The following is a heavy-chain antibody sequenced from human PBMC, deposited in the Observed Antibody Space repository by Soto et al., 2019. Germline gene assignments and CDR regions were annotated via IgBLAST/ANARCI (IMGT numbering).Heavy chain of an antibody. CDR1: GFTFSSYG. D-gene: IGHD1-1*01. V-gene: IGHV3-33*01. CDR3: ARERGLTGTTILVY. CDR2: IWYDGSNK. Sequence: QVQLVESGGGVVQPGRSLRLSCAASGFTFSSYGMHWVRQAPGKGLEWVAVIWYDGSNKYYADSVKGRFTISRDNSKNTLYLQMNSLRAEDTAVYYCARERGLTGTTILVYWGQGTLVTVSS. J-gene: IGHJ4*02.